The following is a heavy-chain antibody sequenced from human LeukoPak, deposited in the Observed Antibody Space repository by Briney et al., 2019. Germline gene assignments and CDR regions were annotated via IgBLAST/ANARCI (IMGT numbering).Heavy chain of an antibody. V-gene: IGHV1-69*13. CDR1: GGTFSSYA. CDR2: IIPIFGTA. CDR3: ARDRRALQLWTIFDY. Sequence: GASVKVSCTASGGTFSSYAISWVRQAPGQGLEWMGGIIPIFGTANYAQKFQGRVTITADESTSTAYMELSSLRSEDTAVYYCARDRRALQLWTIFDYWGQGTLVTVSS. D-gene: IGHD5-18*01. J-gene: IGHJ4*02.